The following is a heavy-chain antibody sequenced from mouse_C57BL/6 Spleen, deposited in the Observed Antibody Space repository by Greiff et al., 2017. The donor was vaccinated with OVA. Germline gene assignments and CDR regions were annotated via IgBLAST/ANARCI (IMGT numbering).Heavy chain of an antibody. CDR1: GYTFTSYW. CDR2: IYPSDSET. Sequence: QVQLQQSGAELVRPGSSVKLSCKASGYTFTSYWMDWVKQRPGQGLEWIGNIYPSDSETHYNQKFKDKATLTVDKSSSTAYMQLSSLTSEDSAVYYCARYDSKGAMDYWGQGTSVTVSS. CDR3: ARYDSKGAMDY. J-gene: IGHJ4*01. D-gene: IGHD2-5*01. V-gene: IGHV1-61*01.